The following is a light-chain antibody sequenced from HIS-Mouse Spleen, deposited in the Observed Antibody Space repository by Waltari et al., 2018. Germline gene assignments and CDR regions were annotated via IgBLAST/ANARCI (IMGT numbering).Light chain of an antibody. CDR1: ALPKQY. CDR3: QSADSSCTHVV. CDR2: KDS. Sequence: SYELTQPPSVSVSPGQTARITCSGDALPKQYAYWYQQKPGQAPVLVIYKDSERPSGIPERLSGSSSGTTVTLTISGVQAEDEADYYCQSADSSCTHVVFGGGTKLTVL. J-gene: IGLJ2*01. V-gene: IGLV3-25*03.